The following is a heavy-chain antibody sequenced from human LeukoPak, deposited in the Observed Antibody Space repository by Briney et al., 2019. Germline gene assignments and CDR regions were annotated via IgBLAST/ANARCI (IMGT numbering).Heavy chain of an antibody. CDR2: ISSDGTSS. V-gene: IGHV3-74*01. CDR1: GFSVSSSW. Sequence: GGSLRLSCAAFGFSVSSSWMHWVRQAPGKGLLWVSRISSDGTSSIYADSVKGRFTISRDNAMNTLYLQMSSLRVDDTAVYYCVRSTRDGYDWGKGTLVTVSS. J-gene: IGHJ4*02. D-gene: IGHD5-24*01. CDR3: VRSTRDGYD.